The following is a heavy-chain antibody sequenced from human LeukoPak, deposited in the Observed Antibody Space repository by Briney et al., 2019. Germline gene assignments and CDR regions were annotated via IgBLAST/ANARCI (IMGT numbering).Heavy chain of an antibody. CDR2: IKKDGSEK. J-gene: IGHJ4*02. Sequence: GGSLRLSCAASGFIFSGFWMSWVRQAPGKGLEWVANIKKDGSEKYYVDSVKGRFTVSRDNAKNSLYLQTDSLRAEDTAVYYCARLWGDATIFDFWGQGTLVTVSS. V-gene: IGHV3-7*01. CDR1: GFIFSGFW. D-gene: IGHD3-10*01. CDR3: ARLWGDATIFDF.